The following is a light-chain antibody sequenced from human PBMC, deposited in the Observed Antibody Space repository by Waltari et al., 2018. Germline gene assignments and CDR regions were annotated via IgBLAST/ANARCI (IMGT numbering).Light chain of an antibody. CDR1: SADVGGYNL. Sequence: QSALTQPASVSGSPGQSITITCTGSSADVGGYNLVSWYQHHPGQAPRLLIYEVNERPSGIHSRFSGSKSANTASLTISGLQIEDEADYYCCSYGGVNTLGVLFGGGSKLTV. CDR3: CSYGGVNTLGVL. CDR2: EVN. V-gene: IGLV2-23*02. J-gene: IGLJ2*01.